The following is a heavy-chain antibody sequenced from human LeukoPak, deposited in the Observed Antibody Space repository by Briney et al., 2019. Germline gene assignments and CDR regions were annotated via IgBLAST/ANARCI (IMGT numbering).Heavy chain of an antibody. J-gene: IGHJ6*03. CDR1: GFTFSSYW. V-gene: IGHV3-74*01. CDR3: ARDSLLWFGELLQDYYYYMDV. Sequence: PGGSLRLSCAASGFTFSSYWMHWVRQAPGKWLVWVSRINSDGSSTSYADYVKGRFTISRDNAKNTLYLQMNSLRAEDTAVYYCARDSLLWFGELLQDYYYYMDVWGKGTTVTVSS. D-gene: IGHD3-10*01. CDR2: INSDGSST.